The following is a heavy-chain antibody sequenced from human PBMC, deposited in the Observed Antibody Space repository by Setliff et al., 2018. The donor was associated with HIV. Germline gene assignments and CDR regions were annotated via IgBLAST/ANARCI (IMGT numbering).Heavy chain of an antibody. CDR1: GASISSDS. D-gene: IGHD3-16*01. CDR3: AKGGASSHWLGP. J-gene: IGHJ5*02. V-gene: IGHV4-59*01. Sequence: NPSETLSLTCTVSGASISSDSWSWIRQSPGKGLEWIGFILNREITNYNPSLQSRVSISMDTSKNQFSLKLHSVTAADTAIYHCAKGGASSHWLGPWGQGTLVTVSS. CDR2: ILNREIT.